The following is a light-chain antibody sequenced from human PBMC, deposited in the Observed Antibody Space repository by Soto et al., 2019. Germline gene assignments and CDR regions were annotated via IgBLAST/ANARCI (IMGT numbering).Light chain of an antibody. CDR1: SSNIGAGYD. CDR2: NNN. CDR3: QSYDSSLSGSYV. J-gene: IGLJ1*01. Sequence: QSVLTQPPSVSGAPGQRVTISCTGSSSNIGAGYDVHWYQRLPGTAPKVLIYNNNNRPSGVPDRFSGSKSGISASLAITGLQAEDEADYYCQSYDSSLSGSYVFGTGTKVTVL. V-gene: IGLV1-40*01.